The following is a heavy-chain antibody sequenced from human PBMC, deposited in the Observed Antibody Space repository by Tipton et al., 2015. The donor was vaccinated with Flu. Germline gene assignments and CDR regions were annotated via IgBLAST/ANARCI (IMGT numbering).Heavy chain of an antibody. D-gene: IGHD3-22*01. CDR2: THTNGNT. CDR3: AGGNFYDSSGYFAF. Sequence: GLVKPSETLSLTCNVSGGSINRYYWSWIRQSVGKGPEWIGRTHTNGNTNYNSTFGSRLTMSLDTSKSQFSMTLTSVTVADTAVYYCAGGNFYDSSGYFAFWGQGILVTVSS. V-gene: IGHV4-4*07. J-gene: IGHJ4*02. CDR1: GGSINRYY.